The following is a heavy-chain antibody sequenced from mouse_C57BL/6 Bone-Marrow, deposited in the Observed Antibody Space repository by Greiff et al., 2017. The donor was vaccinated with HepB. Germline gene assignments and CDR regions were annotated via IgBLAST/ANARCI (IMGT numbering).Heavy chain of an antibody. CDR3: TVTGSSSYYYAMDY. V-gene: IGHV6-3*01. CDR1: GFTFSNYW. CDR2: IRLKSDNYAT. D-gene: IGHD1-1*01. J-gene: IGHJ4*01. Sequence: DVQLVESGGGLVQPGGSMKLSCVASGFTFSNYWMNWVRQSPEKGLEWVAQIRLKSDNYATHYAESVKGRFTISRDDSKSSVYLQMNNLRAEDTGIYYCTVTGSSSYYYAMDYWGQGTSVTVSS.